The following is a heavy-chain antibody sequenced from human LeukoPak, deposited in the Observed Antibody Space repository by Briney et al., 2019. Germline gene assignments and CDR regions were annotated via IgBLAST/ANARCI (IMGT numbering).Heavy chain of an antibody. CDR2: IDYRGNS. CDR1: GGSISSYS. D-gene: IGHD2-21*01. CDR3: GRDHLVADWAVDI. Sequence: PAETLSLTCSVSGGSISSYSWSWIRQPPGKELEWIGYIDYRGNSHYNPYLKSRVTISADPSKTQFSLKLTSVTAADTAVYHCGRDHLVADWAVDIWGRGTMVTVSS. J-gene: IGHJ3*01. V-gene: IGHV4-59*01.